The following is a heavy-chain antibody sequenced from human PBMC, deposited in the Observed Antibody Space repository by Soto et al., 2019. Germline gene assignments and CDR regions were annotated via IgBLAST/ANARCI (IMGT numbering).Heavy chain of an antibody. J-gene: IGHJ5*02. D-gene: IGHD6-19*01. Sequence: EVQLVESGGGLVKPGGSLRLSCAASGFTFSSYSMNWDRQAPGKGLEWVSSISSSSSYIYYADSVKGRFTISRDNAKNSLYLQMNSLRAEDTAVYYCARDLFPWAVAGLNWFDPWGQGTLVTVSS. CDR3: ARDLFPWAVAGLNWFDP. V-gene: IGHV3-21*01. CDR2: ISSSSSYI. CDR1: GFTFSSYS.